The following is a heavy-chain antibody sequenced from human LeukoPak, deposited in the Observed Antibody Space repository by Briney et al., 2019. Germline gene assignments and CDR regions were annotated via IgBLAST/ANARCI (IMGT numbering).Heavy chain of an antibody. CDR2: INPTGGVA. CDR3: ARCGYGGAGSGLIDY. Sequence: ASVKVSCKASGYTFTGYYIHWVRPAPGQGGWWMVWINPTGGVANLAQRLQGRVTMTRDTSIKTAYMELSRLRSDDTAVYYCARCGYGGAGSGLIDYWGQGAVVTVSS. D-gene: IGHD6-25*01. CDR1: GYTFTGYY. J-gene: IGHJ4*02. V-gene: IGHV1-2*02.